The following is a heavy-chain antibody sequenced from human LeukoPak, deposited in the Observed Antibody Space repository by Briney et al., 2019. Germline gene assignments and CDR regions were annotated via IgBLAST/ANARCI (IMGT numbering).Heavy chain of an antibody. CDR3: ARDPNIVVGGNFDY. CDR2: ISVYSGNT. V-gene: IGHV1-18*01. CDR1: GYTFASYG. D-gene: IGHD2-2*01. J-gene: IGHJ4*02. Sequence: ASVKVSCKASGYTFASYGVTWVRQAPGQGPEWMAWISVYSGNTEYAQKFQDRVTLTADTSTSTAYMELRSLRSDGTAVYYCARDPNIVVGGNFDYWGQGTLVTVSS.